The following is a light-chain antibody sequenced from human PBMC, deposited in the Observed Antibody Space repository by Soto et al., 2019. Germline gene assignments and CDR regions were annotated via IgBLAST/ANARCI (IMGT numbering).Light chain of an antibody. CDR1: QGIGTD. CDR2: STS. Sequence: DIHMTHSPSSLSASVLDRVTITFLASQGIGTDLGWYRQKPGRAPERLIYSTSSLQSGVPSRFSGSGSGTEFSLTITSLQPEDFATYYCLQHYTYPRTFGQGTKVDIK. V-gene: IGKV1-17*01. CDR3: LQHYTYPRT. J-gene: IGKJ1*01.